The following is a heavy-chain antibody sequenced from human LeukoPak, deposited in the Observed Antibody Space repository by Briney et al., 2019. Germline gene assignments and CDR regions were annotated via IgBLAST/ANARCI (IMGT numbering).Heavy chain of an antibody. D-gene: IGHD2-15*01. Sequence: SETLSLTCAVSGGSFNSNYWSWIRQPPGGGAEWIAEIWPSGATQYNPSLTGRVTISADRSKSQFSLTLTSVTAADTAVYYCGGYQWWFQNDVWGQGTLVTVSS. CDR3: GGYQWWFQNDV. CDR1: GGSFNSNY. V-gene: IGHV4-34*01. CDR2: IWPSGAT. J-gene: IGHJ4*02.